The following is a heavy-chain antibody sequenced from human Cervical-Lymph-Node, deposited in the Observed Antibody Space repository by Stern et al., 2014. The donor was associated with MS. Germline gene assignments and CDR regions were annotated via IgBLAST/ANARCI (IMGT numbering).Heavy chain of an antibody. J-gene: IGHJ4*02. CDR1: GYTFINYH. CDR3: VRESPGMAHFDY. V-gene: IGHV1-46*01. CDR2: VYSGASST. D-gene: IGHD5-24*01. Sequence: VQLVQSGAEVQKPGASVKVSCKASGYTFINYHIHWVRQAPGQGLEWMGTVYSGASSTHFAQRYQGRVTMTGDTSTSTVYMELSSLTSEDTAIYYCVRESPGMAHFDYWGQGTLVTVSS.